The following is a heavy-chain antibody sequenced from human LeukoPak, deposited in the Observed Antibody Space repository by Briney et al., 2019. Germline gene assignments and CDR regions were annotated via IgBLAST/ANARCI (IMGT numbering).Heavy chain of an antibody. J-gene: IGHJ4*02. CDR3: ARGGYYGSGSYYNHY. D-gene: IGHD3-10*01. CDR1: GGSISSGSYY. V-gene: IGHV4-61*02. CDR2: IYTSGST. Sequence: SETLSLTCTVSGGSISSGSYYWSWIRQPAGKGLEWIGRIYTSGSTNYNPSLKSRVTISVDTSKNQFSLKLSSVTAADTAVYYCARGGYYGSGSYYNHYWGQGTLVTVSS.